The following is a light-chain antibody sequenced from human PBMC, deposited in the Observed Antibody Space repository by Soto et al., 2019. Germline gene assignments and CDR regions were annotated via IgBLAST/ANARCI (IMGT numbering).Light chain of an antibody. V-gene: IGLV2-14*01. Sequence: QSALTQPASVSGSPGQSITISCTGNSSDVGGYNYVSWYQQHPGKVPKLMIYDVTNRPSGVSSRFSGSKSGNTASLTISGPQAEDEADYYCTSYRSGSTLVFGGGTKVTVL. CDR1: SSDVGGYNY. CDR2: DVT. CDR3: TSYRSGSTLV. J-gene: IGLJ2*01.